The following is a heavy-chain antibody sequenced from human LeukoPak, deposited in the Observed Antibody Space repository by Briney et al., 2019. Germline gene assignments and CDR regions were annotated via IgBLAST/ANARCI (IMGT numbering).Heavy chain of an antibody. D-gene: IGHD6-19*01. CDR3: ARNSSGWSFDY. V-gene: IGHV4-39*01. J-gene: IGHJ4*01. CDR1: GDSISSGSYY. CDR2: IYYSGST. Sequence: SETLSPTCTVSGDSISSGSYYWGWIRQSPGKDLEWIVSIYYSGSTHYNPSLKSRITISVDPSKKQFSLKLSSVTAADTAVYYCARNSSGWSFDYWGQGTLVTVSS.